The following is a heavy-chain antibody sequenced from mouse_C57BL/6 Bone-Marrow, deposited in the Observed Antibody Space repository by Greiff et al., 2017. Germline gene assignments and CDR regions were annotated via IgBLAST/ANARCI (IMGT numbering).Heavy chain of an antibody. CDR2: IDPEDGET. D-gene: IGHD1-1*01. Sequence: EGKLLASGAGRGRWVASGEWACRVSGFNIKDYWMHWVKQRTEQGLEWIGRIDPEDGETKYAPKFQGKATITADTTSNTAYLQLSSLTSGDTAVYYCAEWVYYYGSSYMYYFDYWGQGTTLTVSS. CDR3: AEWVYYYGSSYMYYFDY. V-gene: IGHV14-2*01. CDR1: GFNIKDYW. J-gene: IGHJ2*01.